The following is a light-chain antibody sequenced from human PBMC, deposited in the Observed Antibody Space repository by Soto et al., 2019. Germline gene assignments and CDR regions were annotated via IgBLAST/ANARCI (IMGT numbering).Light chain of an antibody. CDR2: DVN. Sequence: QSALTQPRSVSGSPGQSVTISCTGTSSDVGGYNYVSWYQQHPGKAPKLMIYDVNKRPSGVPDRFSGSKSGNTASLTISGLQAEVEADYYCCSYAGSYTVVFGGGTKLTVL. V-gene: IGLV2-11*01. CDR1: SSDVGGYNY. J-gene: IGLJ2*01. CDR3: CSYAGSYTVV.